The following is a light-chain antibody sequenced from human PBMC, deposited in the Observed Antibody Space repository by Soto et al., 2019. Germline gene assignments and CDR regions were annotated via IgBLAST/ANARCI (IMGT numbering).Light chain of an antibody. CDR3: SSYTSSSTEV. CDR2: DVS. Sequence: QSVLTQPASVSGSPGQSITISCTGTSSDVGGYNFVSWYQQYPGKAPKLMIYDVSNRLSGVSNRFSGSKSGNTSSLTTSGLQAEDEADYYCSSYTSSSTEVFGTGTKVT. J-gene: IGLJ1*01. V-gene: IGLV2-14*01. CDR1: SSDVGGYNF.